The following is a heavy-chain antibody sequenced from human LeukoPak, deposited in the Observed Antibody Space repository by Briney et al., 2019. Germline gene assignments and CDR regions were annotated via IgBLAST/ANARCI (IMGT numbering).Heavy chain of an antibody. CDR3: ARVTEASVDTAMALSLVGTDYGMDV. D-gene: IGHD5-18*01. V-gene: IGHV1-18*01. CDR2: ISAYNGNT. Sequence: GASVKVSCKASGYTFTSYGISWVRQAPGQGLEWMGWISAYNGNTNYAQKLQGRVTMTTDTSTSTAYMELRSLRSDDTAVYYCARVTEASVDTAMALSLVGTDYGMDVWGQGTTVTVSS. CDR1: GYTFTSYG. J-gene: IGHJ6*02.